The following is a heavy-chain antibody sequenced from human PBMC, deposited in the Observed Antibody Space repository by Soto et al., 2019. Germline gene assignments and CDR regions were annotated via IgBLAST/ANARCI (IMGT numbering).Heavy chain of an antibody. Sequence: PGGSLRLSCAASGFTFSSYAMSWVRQAPGKGLEWVSAISGSGGSTYYADSVKGRFTISRDNSKNTLYLQMNSLRAEDTAVYYSAKPAIPKKAYSSGWYGQPAEYFQHWGQGTLVTVSS. D-gene: IGHD6-19*01. CDR2: ISGSGGST. CDR3: AKPAIPKKAYSSGWYGQPAEYFQH. CDR1: GFTFSSYA. V-gene: IGHV3-23*01. J-gene: IGHJ1*01.